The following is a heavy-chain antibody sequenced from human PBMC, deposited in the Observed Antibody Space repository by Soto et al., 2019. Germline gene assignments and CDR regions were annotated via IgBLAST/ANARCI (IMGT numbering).Heavy chain of an antibody. CDR1: GFTFASYP. CDR2: VSGSGDST. D-gene: IGHD4-17*01. CDR3: ARDMDTTVPGWFDP. J-gene: IGHJ5*02. V-gene: IGHV3-23*01. Sequence: QPGGSLRLSCVASGFTFASYPMSWVRQAPGKGLEWVSAVSGSGDSTYYADSVKGRFTISRDSSKNTLYLQMNSLRAEDTAVHYCARDMDTTVPGWFDPWGQGTLVTVSS.